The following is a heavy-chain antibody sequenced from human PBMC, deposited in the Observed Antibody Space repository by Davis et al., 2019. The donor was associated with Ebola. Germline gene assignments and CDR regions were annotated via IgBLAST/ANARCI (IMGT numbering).Heavy chain of an antibody. V-gene: IGHV3-23*01. CDR3: ARGLPFACSSDSCYTYWFDP. CDR2: ITGSGIYT. D-gene: IGHD2-2*02. Sequence: PSETLSLTCAVYGGSFSGYYWTWVRQAPGRGLEWVSAITGSGIYTFYADSVQGRFTISRDNSTETLFLQVNSLRAEATAIYFCARGLPFACSSDSCYTYWFDPWGQGTLVTVSS. J-gene: IGHJ5*02. CDR1: GGSFSGYY.